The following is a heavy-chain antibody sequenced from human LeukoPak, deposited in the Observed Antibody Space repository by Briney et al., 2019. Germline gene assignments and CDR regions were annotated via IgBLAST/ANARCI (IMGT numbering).Heavy chain of an antibody. J-gene: IGHJ4*02. CDR3: ARGRIATAGCDY. Sequence: GGSLRLSCAASGLSFSSCDMTWVRQVPGKGLEWVSFISSGGSSIYYADSVKGRFTISRDNAQNSLYLQMSSLRAEDSAVYYCARGRIATAGCDYWGQGTLVTVSS. CDR1: GLSFSSCD. CDR2: ISSGGSSI. V-gene: IGHV3-48*01. D-gene: IGHD6-13*01.